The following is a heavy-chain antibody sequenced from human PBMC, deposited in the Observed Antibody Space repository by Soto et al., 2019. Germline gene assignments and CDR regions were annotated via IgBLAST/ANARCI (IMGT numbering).Heavy chain of an antibody. J-gene: IGHJ4*02. CDR3: ARDRIGVAVAGD. V-gene: IGHV3-23*01. D-gene: IGHD6-19*01. Sequence: EVQLLESGGGLVQPGGSLRLSCAASGFTFSSYAMSWVRQAPGKGLEWVSAISGSGGSTYYADSVKGRFTISRDNSKNTLYRQVSSLRAEDTAVYYCARDRIGVAVAGDWGQGTLVTVSS. CDR2: ISGSGGST. CDR1: GFTFSSYA.